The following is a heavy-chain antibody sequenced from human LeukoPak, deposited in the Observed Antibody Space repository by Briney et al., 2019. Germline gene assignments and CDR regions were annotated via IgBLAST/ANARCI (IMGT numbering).Heavy chain of an antibody. Sequence: PSQTLSLTCTVSGGSISNSDYYWSWIRQPPGKGLEWIGYIYFSGTTYYNPSLKGRVPISVDTSNNQFSLKVSSVTAADTAVYYCARHIGTELGATNFDYWGQGTLVTVSS. CDR2: IYFSGTT. CDR3: ARHIGTELGATNFDY. J-gene: IGHJ4*02. V-gene: IGHV4-30-4*08. CDR1: GGSISNSDYY. D-gene: IGHD1-26*01.